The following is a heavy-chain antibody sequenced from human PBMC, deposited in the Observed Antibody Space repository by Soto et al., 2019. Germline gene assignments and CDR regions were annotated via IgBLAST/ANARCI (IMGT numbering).Heavy chain of an antibody. CDR2: IYYSGSP. J-gene: IGHJ4*02. CDR1: GGSINNYY. D-gene: IGHD2-15*01. V-gene: IGHV4-59*01. CDR3: ARAGAATLSDY. Sequence: SETLSLTCSVSGGSINNYYCSWIRQPPGKGLEWIGYIYYSGSPNYNPYIKSRVTISVDTSKNQFSLNLSSVTAADTAVYYCARAGAATLSDYWGQGTLVTVSS.